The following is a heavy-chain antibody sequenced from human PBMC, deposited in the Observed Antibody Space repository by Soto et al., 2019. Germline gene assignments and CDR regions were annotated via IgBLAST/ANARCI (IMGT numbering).Heavy chain of an antibody. CDR2: IYYSGST. CDR3: ARGYCSGGSCYYFDD. V-gene: IGHV4-59*12. J-gene: IGHJ4*02. Sequence: PSETLSLTCTVSGGSISSYYWSWIRQPPGKGLEWIGYIYYSGSTNYNPSLKSRVTISVDTSKNQFSLKLSSVTAADTAVYYCARGYCSGGSCYYFDDWGQGTLVTVSS. CDR1: GGSISSYY. D-gene: IGHD2-15*01.